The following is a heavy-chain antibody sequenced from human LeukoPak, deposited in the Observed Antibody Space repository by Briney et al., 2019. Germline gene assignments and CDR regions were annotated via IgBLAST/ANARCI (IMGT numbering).Heavy chain of an antibody. J-gene: IGHJ4*02. CDR2: IYTSGST. CDR3: ASAGSYGPFDY. V-gene: IGHV4-4*07. CDR1: GGSISSYY. D-gene: IGHD5-18*01. Sequence: PSETLSLTCTVSGGSISSYYWSWIRQPAGKGLEWIGRIYTSGSTYYNPSLKSRVTISVDTSKNQFSLKLSSVTAADTAVYYCASAGSYGPFDYWGQGTLVTVSS.